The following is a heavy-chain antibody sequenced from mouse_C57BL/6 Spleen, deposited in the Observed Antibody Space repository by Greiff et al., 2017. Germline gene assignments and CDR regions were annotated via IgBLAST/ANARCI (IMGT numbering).Heavy chain of an antibody. V-gene: IGHV1-39*01. CDR2: INPNYGTT. CDR3: SRSYYYGSSYWYFDV. J-gene: IGHJ1*03. Sequence: EVQLQQSGPELVKPGASVKISCKASGYSFTDYNMNWVKQSNGKSLEWIGVINPNYGTTSYNQKFKGKAKLTVDQSSSTAYMQLNSLTSEDSAVYYCSRSYYYGSSYWYFDVGGTGTTVTVSS. CDR1: GYSFTDYN. D-gene: IGHD1-1*01.